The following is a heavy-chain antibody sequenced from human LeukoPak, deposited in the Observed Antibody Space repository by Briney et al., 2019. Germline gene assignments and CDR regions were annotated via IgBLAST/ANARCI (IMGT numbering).Heavy chain of an antibody. D-gene: IGHD5-12*01. Sequence: GGSLRLSCAASGFTFSSYGMNWVRQAPGEGREWVAVISYDGSNKYYADSVKGRFTISRDNSKNTLYMQMSSLRAEDTAVYYCARRLPPWYFALWGRGTLVTVSS. J-gene: IGHJ2*01. CDR3: ARRLPPWYFAL. CDR2: ISYDGSNK. V-gene: IGHV3-30*03. CDR1: GFTFSSYG.